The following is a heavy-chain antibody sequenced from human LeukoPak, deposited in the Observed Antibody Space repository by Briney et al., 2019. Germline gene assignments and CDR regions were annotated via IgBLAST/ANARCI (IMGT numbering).Heavy chain of an antibody. CDR3: AQAWRWLQLNY. CDR1: GFSFSSYG. V-gene: IGHV3-30*18. CDR2: ISYDGSNK. J-gene: IGHJ4*02. D-gene: IGHD5-24*01. Sequence: GGSLRLSCAASGFSFSSYGMHWVRQAPGKGLEWVAVISYDGSNKYYADSVKGRFTISRDNSMNTLYLHMNSLRDEDTAVYYCAQAWRWLQLNYWGQGTLVTVSS.